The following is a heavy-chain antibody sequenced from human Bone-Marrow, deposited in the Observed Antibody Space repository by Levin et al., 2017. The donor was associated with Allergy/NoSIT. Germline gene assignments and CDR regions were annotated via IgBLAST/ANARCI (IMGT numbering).Heavy chain of an antibody. CDR3: SMGRDGSIGDY. D-gene: IGHD3-22*01. V-gene: IGHV3-72*01. CDR1: GFTFSDHY. J-gene: IGHJ4*02. CDR2: IRSKAKSHTT. Sequence: PSGGSLRLSCAASGFTFSDHYMDWVRQAPGKGLEWVGRIRSKAKSHTTEYAASVEGRFTISRDDSKSSLFLQMNSLKIEDTAVYYCSMGRDGSIGDYWGQGTLVTVSS.